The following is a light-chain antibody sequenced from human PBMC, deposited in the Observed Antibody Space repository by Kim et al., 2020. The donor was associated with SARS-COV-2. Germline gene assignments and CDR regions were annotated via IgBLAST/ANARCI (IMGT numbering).Light chain of an antibody. CDR3: CSYAGSYSWV. Sequence: QSVTISWAVTSSDVDTYIYVSWYQQRPDKAPKLMIYDVSTRPSGVPDRFSASKSGNTASLTISGHQAEDEADYYCCSYAGSYSWVFGVGTQLTVL. CDR1: SSDVDTYIY. J-gene: IGLJ3*02. V-gene: IGLV2-11*01. CDR2: DVS.